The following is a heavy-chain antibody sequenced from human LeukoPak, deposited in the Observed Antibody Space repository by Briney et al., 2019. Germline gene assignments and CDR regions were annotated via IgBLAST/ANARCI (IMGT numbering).Heavy chain of an antibody. CDR3: AKKAAYSKSVIVVVIPHPHFDY. Sequence: ASVKVSCTASGYTFTGYYMHWVRQAPGQGLEWMGWINPNSGGTNYAQKFQGRVTMTRDTPISTAYMELTSLRSDDTAVYYCAKKAAYSKSVIVVVIPHPHFDYWGQGTLVTVSS. D-gene: IGHD3-22*01. V-gene: IGHV1-2*02. CDR1: GYTFTGYY. CDR2: INPNSGGT. J-gene: IGHJ4*02.